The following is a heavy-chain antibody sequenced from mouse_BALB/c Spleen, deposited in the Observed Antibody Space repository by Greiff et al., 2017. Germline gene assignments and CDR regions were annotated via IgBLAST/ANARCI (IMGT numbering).Heavy chain of an antibody. CDR1: GYSITSGYY. V-gene: IGHV3-6*02. Sequence: DVQLQESGPGLVKPSQSLSLTCSVTGYSITSGYYWNWIRQFPGNKLEWMGYISYDGSNNYNPSLKNRISITRDTSKNQFFLKLNSVTTEDTATYYCAHRQLAYWGQGTLVTVSA. J-gene: IGHJ3*01. D-gene: IGHD6-1*01. CDR2: ISYDGSN. CDR3: AHRQLAY.